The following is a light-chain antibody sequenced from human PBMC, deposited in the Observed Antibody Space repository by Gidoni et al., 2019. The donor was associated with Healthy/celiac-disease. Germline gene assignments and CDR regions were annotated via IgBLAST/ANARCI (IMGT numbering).Light chain of an antibody. V-gene: IGLV2-14*01. J-gene: IGLJ1*01. CDR2: EVS. CDR3: SSYTSSSTLGYV. Sequence: QSALPQPASVSGSPGQSIPISCTGTSSDVGGYNYVSWYQQHPGKAPKLMIYEVSNRPSGVSNRFSGSKSGNTASLTISGLQAEDEADYYCSSYTSSSTLGYVFGTGTKVTVL. CDR1: SSDVGGYNY.